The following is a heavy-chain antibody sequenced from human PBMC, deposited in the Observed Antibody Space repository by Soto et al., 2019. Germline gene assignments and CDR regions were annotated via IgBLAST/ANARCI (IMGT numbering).Heavy chain of an antibody. CDR3: GNNYGHFDY. CDR2: IIPILGIA. V-gene: IGHV1-69*02. J-gene: IGHJ4*02. CDR1: GGTFSSYT. Sequence: QVQLVQSGAEVKKPGSSVKVSCKASGGTFSSYTINWVRQAPGQGLEWMGRIIPILGIANYAQKFQGRVTITADKSTSTGYMELSSLRSEDTAVYYCGNNYGHFDYWCQGPLVTVSS. D-gene: IGHD5-18*01.